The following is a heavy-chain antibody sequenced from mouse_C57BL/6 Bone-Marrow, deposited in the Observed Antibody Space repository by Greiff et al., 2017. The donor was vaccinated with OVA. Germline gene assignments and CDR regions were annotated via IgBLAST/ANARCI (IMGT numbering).Heavy chain of an antibody. CDR1: GFSLTSYG. V-gene: IGHV2-6*01. J-gene: IGHJ3*01. D-gene: IGHD2-4*01. Sequence: QVQLQQSGPGLVAPSQSLSITCTVSGFSLTSYGVDWVRQSPGKGLEWLGVIWGVGSTNYNSALKSRLSISKDNSKSQVFLKMNSLQTDDTAMYYCSSYYDSNPFAYWGQGTLVTVSA. CDR2: IWGVGST. CDR3: SSYYDSNPFAY.